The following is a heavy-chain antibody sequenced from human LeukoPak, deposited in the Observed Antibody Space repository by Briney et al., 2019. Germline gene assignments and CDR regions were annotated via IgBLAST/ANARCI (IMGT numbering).Heavy chain of an antibody. CDR2: IYYSGST. CDR3: AREKVPYYFDY. Sequence: SETLSLTCTVSGGSISSYYWSWIRQPPGKGLEWIGYIYYSGSTNYNPSLKSRVTISVDTSKNQFSLKLSSVTAADTAVYYCAREKVPYYFDYWGQGTLVTVSS. CDR1: GGSISSYY. D-gene: IGHD2-2*01. J-gene: IGHJ4*02. V-gene: IGHV4-59*01.